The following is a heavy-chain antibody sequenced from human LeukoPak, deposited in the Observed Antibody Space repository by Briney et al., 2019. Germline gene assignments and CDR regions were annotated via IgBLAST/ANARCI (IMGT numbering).Heavy chain of an antibody. Sequence: GGSLRLSCAASGFTFSSYAMSWVRQAPGKGLEWVSAISGSGGSTYYADSVKGRFTISRDNSKNTLYLQMNSLRAEDTAVYYCARGSGSYGFFDYWGQGTLVTVSS. CDR1: GFTFSSYA. V-gene: IGHV3-23*01. CDR2: ISGSGGST. D-gene: IGHD5-18*01. J-gene: IGHJ4*02. CDR3: ARGSGSYGFFDY.